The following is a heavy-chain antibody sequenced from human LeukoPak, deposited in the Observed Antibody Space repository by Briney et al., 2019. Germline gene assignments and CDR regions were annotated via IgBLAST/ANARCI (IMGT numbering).Heavy chain of an antibody. J-gene: IGHJ4*02. Sequence: PSETLSLTCAVSGGSISSSNWWSWVRQPPGKGLEWIGEIYHSGSTNYNPSLKSRVTISVDTSKNQFSLKLSSVTAADTAVYYCARGRYDFWSGYLGYFDYWGQGTLVTVSS. V-gene: IGHV4-4*02. CDR1: GGSISSSNW. CDR3: ARGRYDFWSGYLGYFDY. D-gene: IGHD3-3*01. CDR2: IYHSGST.